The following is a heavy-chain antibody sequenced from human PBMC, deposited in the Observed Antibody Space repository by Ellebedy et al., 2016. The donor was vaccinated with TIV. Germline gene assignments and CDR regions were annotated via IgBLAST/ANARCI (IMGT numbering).Heavy chain of an antibody. CDR3: ARGVVAVHSFDY. CDR1: GFTFSSYA. Sequence: GESLKISCAASGFTFSSYARHWVRQAPGKGLEWVAVISYDGSNKYYADSVKGRFTISRDNSKNTLYLQMNSLRAEDTAVYYCARGVVAVHSFDYWGQGTLVTVSS. D-gene: IGHD6-19*01. J-gene: IGHJ4*02. CDR2: ISYDGSNK. V-gene: IGHV3-30-3*01.